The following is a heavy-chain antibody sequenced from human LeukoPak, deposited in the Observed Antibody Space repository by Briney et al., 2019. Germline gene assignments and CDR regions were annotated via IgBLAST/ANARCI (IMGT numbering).Heavy chain of an antibody. Sequence: GESLKIYCQGSEYSFATYWIAWLRQMPGKGLEWTGIIYPSDSDTRYSPSFQGQVTISADKSIKTAYLQWSSLKASDTAMYYCARPLQGIVGATGFDYWGQGTLVTVSS. D-gene: IGHD1-26*01. CDR3: ARPLQGIVGATGFDY. CDR1: EYSFATYW. J-gene: IGHJ4*02. V-gene: IGHV5-51*01. CDR2: IYPSDSDT.